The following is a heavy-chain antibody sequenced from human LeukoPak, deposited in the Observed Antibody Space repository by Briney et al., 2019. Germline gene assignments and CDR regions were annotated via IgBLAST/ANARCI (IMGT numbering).Heavy chain of an antibody. V-gene: IGHV3-64*01. CDR2: ISSNGGST. CDR3: ARVRGTQRAFDI. J-gene: IGHJ3*02. Sequence: HTGGSLRLSCAASGFTFSSYAMHWVRQAPGKGLEYVSAISSNGGSTYYANSVRGRFTISRDNSKNTLYHQMGSLRAEDMAVYYCARVRGTQRAFDIWGQGTMVTVSS. CDR1: GFTFSSYA.